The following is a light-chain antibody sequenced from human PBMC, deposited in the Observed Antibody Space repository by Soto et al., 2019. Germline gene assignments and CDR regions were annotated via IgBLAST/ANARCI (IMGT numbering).Light chain of an antibody. V-gene: IGKV1-6*02. Sequence: AIQMTQSPSSLSASVGDRVTITCRASQGIRTELGWYQQKPGKAPKLLIYGASTLHGGVPSRFSGSGSGTDFTLTISSLQPDDFATYYCLQDNSYPRTFCQGTKVEIK. CDR2: GAS. CDR1: QGIRTE. CDR3: LQDNSYPRT. J-gene: IGKJ1*01.